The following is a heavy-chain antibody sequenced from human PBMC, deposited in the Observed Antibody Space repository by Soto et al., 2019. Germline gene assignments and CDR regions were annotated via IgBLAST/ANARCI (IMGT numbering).Heavy chain of an antibody. J-gene: IGHJ6*02. CDR2: IWYDGSNK. CDR1: GFTFSSYG. D-gene: IGHD1-1*01. Sequence: QVQLVEAGGCVFQPGRSLRLYCAASGFTFSSYGMHWVLQAPGQGLEWGAVIWYDGSNKYYADSVKGRFTSSRDNSQNTLYLQMNSLRAEDTAVYYWARELERALHYYYDGMDVWGQGTTVTVSS. CDR3: ARELERALHYYYDGMDV. V-gene: IGHV3-33*01.